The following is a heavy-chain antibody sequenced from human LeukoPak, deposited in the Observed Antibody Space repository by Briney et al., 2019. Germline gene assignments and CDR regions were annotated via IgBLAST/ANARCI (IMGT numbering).Heavy chain of an antibody. CDR2: ISVYNGNT. CDR1: GYTFSHYV. V-gene: IGHV1-18*01. CDR3: ARSGPKDWALDY. D-gene: IGHD2-21*01. Sequence: GASVKVSCKASGYTFSHYVIAWVRQAPGKGVEWMGWISVYNGNTFYAQNLQGRVTMTTDTSTSTAYMELRSLRSDDTAVYYCARSGPKDWALDYWGRGTLVTVSS. J-gene: IGHJ4*02.